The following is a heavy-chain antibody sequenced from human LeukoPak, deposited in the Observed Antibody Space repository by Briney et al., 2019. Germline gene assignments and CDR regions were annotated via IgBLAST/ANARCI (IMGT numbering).Heavy chain of an antibody. CDR2: IKSKTDGGTT. Sequence: GGSLRLSCAASGFTFSNAWMSWVRQAPGKGLEWVGRIKSKTDGGTTDYAAPVKGRFTISRDDSKNTLYLRMNSLKTEDTAVYYCTTAIIRIVVVAADYWGQGTLVTVSS. CDR1: GFTFSNAW. CDR3: TTAIIRIVVVAADY. J-gene: IGHJ4*02. D-gene: IGHD2-15*01. V-gene: IGHV3-15*01.